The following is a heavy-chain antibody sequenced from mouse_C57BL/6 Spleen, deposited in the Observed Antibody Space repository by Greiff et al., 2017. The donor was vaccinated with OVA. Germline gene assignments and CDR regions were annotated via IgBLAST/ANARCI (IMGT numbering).Heavy chain of an antibody. CDR3: ASYYGSSPYWYFDV. D-gene: IGHD1-1*01. V-gene: IGHV5-4*03. CDR1: GFTFSSYA. Sequence: EVKVVESGGGLVKPGGSLKLSCAASGFTFSSYAMSWVRQTPEKRLEWVATISDGGSYTYYPDNVKGRFTISRDNAKNNLYLQMSHLKSEDTAMYYCASYYGSSPYWYFDVWGTGTTVTVSS. J-gene: IGHJ1*03. CDR2: ISDGGSYT.